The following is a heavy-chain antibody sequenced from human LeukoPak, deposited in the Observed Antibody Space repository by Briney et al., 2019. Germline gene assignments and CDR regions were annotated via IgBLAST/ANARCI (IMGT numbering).Heavy chain of an antibody. CDR2: ISSGSSTI. J-gene: IGHJ4*02. D-gene: IGHD3-10*01. V-gene: IGHV3-48*01. Sequence: LSGGSLRLSCAAAGFTFRSYCMSWVRQAPGKGLEWVSYISSGSSTIYYADSVKGRFTISRDNAKNSLYLQMNSLRAEDTAFYYCARDIYGSGSYYRDFDYWGQGTLVTVSS. CDR1: GFTFRSYC. CDR3: ARDIYGSGSYYRDFDY.